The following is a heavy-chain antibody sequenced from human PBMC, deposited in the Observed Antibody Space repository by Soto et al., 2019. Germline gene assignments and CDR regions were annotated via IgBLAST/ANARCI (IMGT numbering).Heavy chain of an antibody. CDR1: GYTFTGYY. V-gene: IGHV1-2*04. CDR3: ARDLAVDGPYGMDV. Sequence: ASVKVSCKASGYTFTGYYMHWVRQAPGQGLEWMGWINPNSGGTNYAQKFQGWVTMTRDTSISTAYMELSRLRSDDTAVYYCARDLAVDGPYGMDVWGQGTTVNGSS. J-gene: IGHJ6*02. CDR2: INPNSGGT. D-gene: IGHD6-19*01.